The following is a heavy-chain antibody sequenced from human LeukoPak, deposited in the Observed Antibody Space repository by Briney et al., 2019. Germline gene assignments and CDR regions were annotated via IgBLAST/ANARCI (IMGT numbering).Heavy chain of an antibody. CDR2: MNPNSGNT. D-gene: IGHD2-21*02. CDR1: GYTFTSYD. Sequence: GASVKVSCKASGYTFTSYDINWVRQAPGQGLEWMGWMNPNSGNTGYAQKFQGRVTMTRNTSISTAYMELSSLRSEDTAVYYCARKVTAIRGDWFDPWGQGTLVTFSS. V-gene: IGHV1-8*01. CDR3: ARKVTAIRGDWFDP. J-gene: IGHJ5*02.